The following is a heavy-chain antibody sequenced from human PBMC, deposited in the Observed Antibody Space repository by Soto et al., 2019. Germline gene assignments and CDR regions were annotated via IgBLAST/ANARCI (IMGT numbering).Heavy chain of an antibody. CDR2: IYYSGST. D-gene: IGHD3-3*01. V-gene: IGHV4-31*03. J-gene: IGHJ6*02. CDR1: GGSISSGGYY. CDR3: ARAGTNDVWNPGRHYYYGMDA. Sequence: SETLSLTCTVSGGSISSGGYYWSWIRQHPGKGLEWIGYIYYSGSTYYNPSLKSRVTISVDTSKNQFSLKLSSVTAADTAVYYCARAGTNDVWNPGRHYYYGMDAWGQGTTVTVSS.